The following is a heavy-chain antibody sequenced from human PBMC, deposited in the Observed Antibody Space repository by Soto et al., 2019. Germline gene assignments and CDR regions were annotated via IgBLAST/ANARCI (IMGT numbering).Heavy chain of an antibody. CDR2: VNPILSMS. D-gene: IGHD3-10*01. Sequence: VQLVQSGAEVKKPGSSVKVSCKASGDTFSFYTINWVRQAPGLGLEWMGRVNPILSMSNYAQKFQGRVTMTADKSTSTAYMELRSLRSEDTASYYCAASYGSGYRAFDYWGQGALVTVSS. J-gene: IGHJ4*02. V-gene: IGHV1-69*02. CDR3: AASYGSGYRAFDY. CDR1: GDTFSFYT.